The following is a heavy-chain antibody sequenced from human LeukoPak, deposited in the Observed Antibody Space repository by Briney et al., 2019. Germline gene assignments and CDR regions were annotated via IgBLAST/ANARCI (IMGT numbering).Heavy chain of an antibody. CDR3: ARALNDYGDLDHFDY. Sequence: GGSLRLSCAASGFTFSDYYRSWIRQAPGKGLEWVSYISSSGSTIYYADSVKGRFTISRDNAKNSLYLQMNSLRAEDTAVYYCARALNDYGDLDHFDYWGQGTLVTVSS. J-gene: IGHJ4*02. D-gene: IGHD4-17*01. CDR1: GFTFSDYY. V-gene: IGHV3-11*01. CDR2: ISSSGSTI.